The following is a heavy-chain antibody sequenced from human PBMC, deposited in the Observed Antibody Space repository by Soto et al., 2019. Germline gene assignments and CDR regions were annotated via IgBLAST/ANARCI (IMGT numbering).Heavy chain of an antibody. CDR1: GGSISSSSYY. D-gene: IGHD3-16*02. J-gene: IGHJ4*02. Sequence: SETLSLTCTVSGGSISSSSYYWGWIRQPPGKGLEWIGSIYYSGSTYYNPSLKSRVTISVDTSKNQFSLKLSSVTAADTAVYYCARSFFQPERDYIWGSYRYTPKWVFDYWGQGTLVTVSS. V-gene: IGHV4-39*01. CDR2: IYYSGST. CDR3: ARSFFQPERDYIWGSYRYTPKWVFDY.